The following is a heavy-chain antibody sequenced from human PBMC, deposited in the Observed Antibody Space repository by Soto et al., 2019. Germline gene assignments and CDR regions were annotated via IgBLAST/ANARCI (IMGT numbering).Heavy chain of an antibody. CDR1: GGTFSTYA. V-gene: IGHV1-69*13. J-gene: IGHJ4*02. CDR2: IIPIFGTA. CDR3: ARGVHYDRSGYYYFY. Sequence: SVKVSCKASGGTFSTYAISWVRQAPGQGLEWMGGIIPIFGTANYAQKFQGRVTITADESTSTAYMELGSLRSEDTAVYYCARGVHYDRSGYYYFYWGQGTLVTVSS. D-gene: IGHD3-22*01.